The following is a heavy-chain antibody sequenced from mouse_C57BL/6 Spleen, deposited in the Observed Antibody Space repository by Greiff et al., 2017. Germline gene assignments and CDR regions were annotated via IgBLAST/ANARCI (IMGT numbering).Heavy chain of an antibody. CDR2: ISYDGSN. D-gene: IGHD2-4*01. J-gene: IGHJ2*01. V-gene: IGHV3-6*01. CDR3: ASADYDGRPFDY. CDR1: GYSITSGYY. Sequence: DVQLQESGPGLVKPSQSLSLTCSVTGYSITSGYYWNWIRQFPGNKLEWMGYISYDGSNNYNPSLKNRISITRDPSKNQFFLKLNCVTTEDTATYYCASADYDGRPFDYWGQGTTLTVSS.